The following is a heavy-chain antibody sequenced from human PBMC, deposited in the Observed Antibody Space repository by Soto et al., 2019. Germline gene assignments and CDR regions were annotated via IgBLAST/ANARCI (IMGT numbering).Heavy chain of an antibody. D-gene: IGHD3-22*01. CDR3: ARGFISDSNGYYLWAFDI. CDR2: IYYTGTT. V-gene: IGHV4-30-4*08. Sequence: SQTPSLTCTVSGFSISRGGDYYWLWVRQPPGKGLESIGYIYYTGTTYYSPSLKSRVTISVDPPNDQFSLKLTSVTAAHTAVYYGARGFISDSNGYYLWAFDIWGQGTMVTVS. CDR1: GFSISRGGDYY. J-gene: IGHJ3*02.